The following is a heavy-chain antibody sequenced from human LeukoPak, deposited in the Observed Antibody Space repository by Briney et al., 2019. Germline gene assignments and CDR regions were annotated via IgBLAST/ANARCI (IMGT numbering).Heavy chain of an antibody. V-gene: IGHV3-21*01. CDR2: ISSSSSYK. Sequence: PGGSLRLSCAASGFTFSSDSMNWVRQAPGKGLEWVSSISSSSSYKFYADSVKGRFTISRDNAKNSVYLQMNSLRVEDTAVYYCAKDLWSVTTGYYGMDVWGQGTTVTVSS. CDR1: GFTFSSDS. J-gene: IGHJ6*02. CDR3: AKDLWSVTTGYYGMDV. D-gene: IGHD4-17*01.